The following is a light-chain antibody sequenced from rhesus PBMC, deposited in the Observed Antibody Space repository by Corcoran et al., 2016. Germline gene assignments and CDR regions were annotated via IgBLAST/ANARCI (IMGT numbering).Light chain of an antibody. CDR1: QSISSW. CDR2: KTS. V-gene: IGKV1-22*01. Sequence: DIQMTQSPSSLSASVGDTVTITCRASQSISSWLDWYQQKPGKAPKLLIYKTSSWQSGVPSRFSGIGSGTDFPITSSILQPEDIATYYCLQYSRSPFTFGPGTKLDIK. J-gene: IGKJ3*01. CDR3: LQYSRSPFT.